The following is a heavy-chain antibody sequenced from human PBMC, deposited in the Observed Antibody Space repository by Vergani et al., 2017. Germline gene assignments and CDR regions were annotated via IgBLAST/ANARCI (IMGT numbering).Heavy chain of an antibody. CDR1: GFTFSRSS. J-gene: IGHJ1*01. Sequence: EVQLVESGGGLVKPGGSLRLSCAASGFTFSRSSMNWVRQAPGKGLEWVSSISSSSRYIYYADSVTGRFTFSRDNDKTSLYLQMNSRSDEDTAVYYCAADHSYVEHWGQGTLVTVSS. CDR2: ISSSSRYI. V-gene: IGHV3-21*01. CDR3: AADHSYVEH. D-gene: IGHD5-18*01.